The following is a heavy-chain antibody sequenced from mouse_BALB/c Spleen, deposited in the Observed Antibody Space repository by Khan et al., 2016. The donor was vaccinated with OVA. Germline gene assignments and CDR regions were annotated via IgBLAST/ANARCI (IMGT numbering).Heavy chain of an antibody. D-gene: IGHD1-1*01. V-gene: IGHV1S81*02. Sequence: QVHVKQSGAELVKAGASVKMSCKASGYTFTSYWMHWVKQRLGQGLEWFAETNPTNGRTYYNEKFKSKATLTVDNSSSTAYMLLSGPTFEDSAVYYWARIKKIVATDLDNWGQGTTLTVSS. CDR1: GYTFTSYW. CDR3: ARIKKIVATDLDN. J-gene: IGHJ2*01. CDR2: TNPTNGRT.